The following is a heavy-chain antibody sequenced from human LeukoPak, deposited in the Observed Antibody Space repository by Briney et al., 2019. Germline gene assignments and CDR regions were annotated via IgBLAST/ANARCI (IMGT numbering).Heavy chain of an antibody. J-gene: IGHJ6*03. CDR1: GGSITTYY. CDR2: IYYTGTT. Sequence: SETLSLTCTVSGGSITTYYWSWIRQPPGKRLEWMGYIYYTGTTNYNPSFKSRVTISVDTSKNQFSLRVNSVTDADTAVYYCARLHYSKDGISRPSMDVWGRGTSVIVSS. D-gene: IGHD4-11*01. CDR3: ARLHYSKDGISRPSMDV. V-gene: IGHV4-59*08.